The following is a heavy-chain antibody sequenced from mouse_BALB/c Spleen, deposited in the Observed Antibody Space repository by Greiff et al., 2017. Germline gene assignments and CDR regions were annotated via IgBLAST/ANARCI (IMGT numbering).Heavy chain of an antibody. D-gene: IGHD1-1*01. CDR1: GFTFSSFG. CDR3: ARGRHYYGSSPLFDV. J-gene: IGHJ1*01. V-gene: IGHV5-17*02. CDR2: ISSGSSTI. Sequence: EVQRVGSGGGLVPPGGSRKLSCAASGFTFSSFGMDLVRQAPEKGLGWVAYISSGSSTIYYADTVKGRFTISRDNPKNTLFLQMTSLRSEDTAMYYCARGRHYYGSSPLFDVWGAGTTVTVSS.